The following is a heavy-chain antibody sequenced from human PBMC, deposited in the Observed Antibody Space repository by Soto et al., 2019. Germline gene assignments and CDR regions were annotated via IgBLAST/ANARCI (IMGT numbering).Heavy chain of an antibody. D-gene: IGHD4-17*01. CDR1: GFTFSRHG. CDR2: ILNDASGH. V-gene: IGHV3-33*01. CDR3: ARDDDYPDNGFDY. Sequence: QVQLVESGGGVVQPGTSLRLSCATSGFTFSRHGMHWVRQTPGKGLEWLAVILNDASGHWYADSVKGRFTISRDNFENTLYLQMNGLSLEDTGMYYCARDDDYPDNGFDYWGQGTLVTVSS. J-gene: IGHJ4*02.